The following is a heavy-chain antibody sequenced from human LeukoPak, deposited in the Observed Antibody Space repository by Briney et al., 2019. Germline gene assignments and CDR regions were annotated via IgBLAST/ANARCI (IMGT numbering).Heavy chain of an antibody. CDR3: ARVIAAAGILFDIRNYYYYMDV. CDR2: IYYSGST. D-gene: IGHD6-13*01. V-gene: IGHV4-39*07. CDR1: GGSISSSSYY. J-gene: IGHJ6*03. Sequence: SETLSLTCTVSGGSISSSSYYWGWIRQPPGKGLEWIGSIYYSGSTYYNPSLKSRVTISVDTSKNQFSLKLSSVTAADTAVYYCARVIAAAGILFDIRNYYYYMDVWGKGTTVTVSS.